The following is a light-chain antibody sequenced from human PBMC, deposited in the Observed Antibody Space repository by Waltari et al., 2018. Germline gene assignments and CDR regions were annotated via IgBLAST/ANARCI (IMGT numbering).Light chain of an antibody. V-gene: IGLV2-14*01. CDR2: DVS. CDR3: SSYTTNRTYV. J-gene: IGLJ1*01. Sequence: QSALTQPASVSGSPGQSITISCTGTSSDVGGYNYVSWYQQHPGKGPKLMICDVSKRPSGISNRVSGSKAGNTASLTISGLQAEDEADYYCSSYTTNRTYVFGTGTEVTVL. CDR1: SSDVGGYNY.